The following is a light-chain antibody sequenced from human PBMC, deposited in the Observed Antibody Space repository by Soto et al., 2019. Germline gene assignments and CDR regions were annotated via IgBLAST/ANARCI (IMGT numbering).Light chain of an antibody. CDR2: EVT. V-gene: IGLV2-14*01. CDR1: SSDVGGYTY. J-gene: IGLJ1*01. CDR3: SSYTSINTLV. Sequence: QSALTQPASVSGSPGQSITISRTGTSSDVGGYTYVSWYQQHPGKAPKLMIYEVTNRPSGVSIRFSGSKSGMTASLTISGLQAEDEADYYCSSYTSINTLVFGTGTKVTVL.